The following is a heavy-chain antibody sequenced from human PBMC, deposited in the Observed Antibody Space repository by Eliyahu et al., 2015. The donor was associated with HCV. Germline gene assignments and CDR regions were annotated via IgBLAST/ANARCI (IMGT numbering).Heavy chain of an antibody. Sequence: QVQLQESGPGLVKPSETLSLTCTVSGGXINSYYWTWLRXPXGKGLEWIGYIYYSGSTNYNPSLKSRVTMSVDTSKSQFSLRLSSVTAADTAVYFCAREPVYYDILTGYSDAGYFDLWGRGTPVIVSS. CDR1: GGXINSYY. J-gene: IGHJ2*01. V-gene: IGHV4-59*01. CDR3: AREPVYYDILTGYSDAGYFDL. CDR2: IYYSGST. D-gene: IGHD3-9*01.